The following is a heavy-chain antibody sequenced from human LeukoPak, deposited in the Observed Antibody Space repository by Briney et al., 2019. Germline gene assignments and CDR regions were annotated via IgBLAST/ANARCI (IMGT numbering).Heavy chain of an antibody. V-gene: IGHV1-69*13. Sequence: SVKVSCKASGGTFNSYAISWVRQAPGQGLEWMGGIIPIFGTANYAQKFQGRVTITADESTSTAYMELSSLRSEDTAVYYCARLRGYSYAREFDYWGQGALVTVSS. D-gene: IGHD5-18*01. CDR2: IIPIFGTA. CDR3: ARLRGYSYAREFDY. CDR1: GGTFNSYA. J-gene: IGHJ4*02.